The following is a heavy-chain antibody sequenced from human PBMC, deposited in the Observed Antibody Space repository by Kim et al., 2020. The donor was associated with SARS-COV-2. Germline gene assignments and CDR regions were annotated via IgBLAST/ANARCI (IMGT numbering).Heavy chain of an antibody. CDR1: GGTFSSYA. D-gene: IGHD2-2*01. CDR2: IIPIFDTA. Sequence: SVKVSCKASGGTFSSYAISWVRQAPGQGLEWMGGIIPIFDTANYAQKFQGRVTITADESTSTAYMELSSLRSEDTAVYYCARDYGVVPAADSIFYGMDVLGQGTTVTVSS. V-gene: IGHV1-69*13. CDR3: ARDYGVVPAADSIFYGMDV. J-gene: IGHJ6*02.